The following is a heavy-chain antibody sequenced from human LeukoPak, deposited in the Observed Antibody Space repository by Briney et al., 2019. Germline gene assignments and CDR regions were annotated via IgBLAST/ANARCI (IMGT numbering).Heavy chain of an antibody. CDR3: AKGGRYDSSGYPDS. V-gene: IGHV3-23*01. J-gene: IGHJ4*02. D-gene: IGHD3-22*01. CDR2: ISGSGGTT. Sequence: PGGSLRLSCATSGFTFSSYAMSWVRQAPGKGLEWVSVISGSGGTTYYADSVKGRFTSSRDNSKKTLYLQMNSLRGEDTAVYYCAKGGRYDSSGYPDSWGQGTLVTVSS. CDR1: GFTFSSYA.